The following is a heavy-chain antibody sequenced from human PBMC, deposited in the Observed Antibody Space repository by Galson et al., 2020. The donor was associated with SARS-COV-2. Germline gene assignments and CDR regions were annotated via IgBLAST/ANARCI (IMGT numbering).Heavy chain of an antibody. J-gene: IGHJ4*02. CDR2: INPNSGGT. CDR1: GYTFTGYY. CDR3: ARGGPRDDSVDY. D-gene: IGHD2-15*01. Sequence: ASVKVSCKDSGYTFTGYYMHWVRQAPGQGLEWMGWINPNSGGTNYAQKFQGWVTMTRDTSISTSYMELRRLRSNDTALYYCARGGPRDDSVDYGGQGTLVTVSS. V-gene: IGHV1-2*04.